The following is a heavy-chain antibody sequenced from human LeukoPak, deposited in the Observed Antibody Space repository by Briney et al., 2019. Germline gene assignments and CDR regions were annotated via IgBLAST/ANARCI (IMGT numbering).Heavy chain of an antibody. V-gene: IGHV3-74*01. Sequence: PGGSLRLSCAASGFTFSSYWMHWVRQAPGKGLVWVSRINSDGSSTSYADSVKGRFTISRDNAKNTLYLQMNSLRAEDTAVYYCAREATVDAFDIWGQGTMVTVSS. D-gene: IGHD4-17*01. CDR1: GFTFSSYW. J-gene: IGHJ3*02. CDR2: INSDGSST. CDR3: AREATVDAFDI.